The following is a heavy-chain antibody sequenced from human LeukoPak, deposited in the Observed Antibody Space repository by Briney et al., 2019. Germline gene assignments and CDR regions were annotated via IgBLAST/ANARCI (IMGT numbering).Heavy chain of an antibody. J-gene: IGHJ4*02. Sequence: KSSETLSLTCTVPGGSISSSGYYWGWIRQPPGKGLEWIGSIYYSGGNYYNPSLNSRVTISVDTSKNQFSPRLSSVTAADTAVYYCARGPYYFDSWGPGTLVTVSS. V-gene: IGHV4-39*07. CDR2: IYYSGGN. CDR1: GGSISSSGYY. CDR3: ARGPYYFDS.